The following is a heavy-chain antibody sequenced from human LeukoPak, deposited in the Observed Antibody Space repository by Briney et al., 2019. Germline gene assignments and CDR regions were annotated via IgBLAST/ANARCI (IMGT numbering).Heavy chain of an antibody. Sequence: SETLSLTCTVSGGSISSSSYYWGWIRRPPVNGLEWIGSIYYSGSTDYNPSRKSRVTISVDTSKNQFSMKLSSVTAADTAVYYCAREDYGDYEGAFDIWGQGTMVTVSS. CDR1: GGSISSSSYY. J-gene: IGHJ3*02. V-gene: IGHV4-39*07. D-gene: IGHD4-17*01. CDR2: IYYSGST. CDR3: AREDYGDYEGAFDI.